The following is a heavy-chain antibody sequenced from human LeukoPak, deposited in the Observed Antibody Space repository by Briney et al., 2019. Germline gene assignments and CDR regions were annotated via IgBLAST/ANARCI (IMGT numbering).Heavy chain of an antibody. CDR1: GFTFSSHA. Sequence: PGGSLGLSCAASGFTFSSHAMSWVRRAPGKGLEWVSAISGSGGSTYYADSVKGRFTISRDNSKDTLYLQMNSLRAEDTAVYYCAKDRDCSGGSCYSSPLDYWGQGTLVTVSS. CDR3: AKDRDCSGGSCYSSPLDY. J-gene: IGHJ4*02. V-gene: IGHV3-23*01. D-gene: IGHD2-15*01. CDR2: ISGSGGST.